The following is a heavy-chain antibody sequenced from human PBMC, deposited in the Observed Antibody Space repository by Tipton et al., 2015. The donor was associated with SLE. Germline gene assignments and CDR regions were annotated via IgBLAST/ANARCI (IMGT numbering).Heavy chain of an antibody. Sequence: GSLRLSCAASGFTFSSYDMHWVHQATGKGLEWVSAIGTAGDTYYPGSVKGRFTISRENAKNSLYLQMNSLRAGDTAVYYCARGPYSSSSPPDYWGQGTLVTVSS. CDR3: ARGPYSSSSPPDY. V-gene: IGHV3-13*01. J-gene: IGHJ4*02. D-gene: IGHD6-6*01. CDR2: IGTAGDT. CDR1: GFTFSSYD.